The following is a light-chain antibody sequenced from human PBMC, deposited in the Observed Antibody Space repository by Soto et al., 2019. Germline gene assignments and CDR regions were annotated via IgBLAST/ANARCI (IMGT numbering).Light chain of an antibody. CDR3: QQLNRRIT. CDR2: AAS. V-gene: IGKV1-9*01. Sequence: DIQLTQSPSFLSASVGDRVTITCRASQGISSYLAWYQQKPGKAPKLLIYAASTLQSGVPSRFSGSGSGTEFTLTISSLQPEDFATYYCQQLNRRITFGQGTRLEIK. CDR1: QGISSY. J-gene: IGKJ5*01.